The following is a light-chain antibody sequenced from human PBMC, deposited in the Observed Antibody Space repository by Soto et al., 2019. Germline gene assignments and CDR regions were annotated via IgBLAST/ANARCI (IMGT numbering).Light chain of an antibody. CDR2: EDN. V-gene: IGLV6-57*04. CDR1: SGSIASNY. CDR3: QSYDSSKLVV. Sequence: NFMLTQPHSVSESPGKTVTISCTRSSGSIASNYVQWYQQRPGSAPTTVISEDNQRPSGVPDRFSGSIDSSSNSASLTISGLKTEDEADYYCQSYDSSKLVVFGGGTKLTVL. J-gene: IGLJ2*01.